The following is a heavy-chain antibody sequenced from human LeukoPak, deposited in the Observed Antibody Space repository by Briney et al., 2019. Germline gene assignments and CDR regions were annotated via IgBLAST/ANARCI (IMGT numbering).Heavy chain of an antibody. D-gene: IGHD2-15*01. CDR1: GGSISSSSYY. Sequence: SETLSLTCTVSGGSISSSSYYWGWIRQPPGKGLEWIGSIYYSGSTYYNPSLKSRVTISVDTSKNQFSLKLSSVTAADTAVYYCARIWLYCSGGSCYNREYYFDYWGQGTWSPSPQ. J-gene: IGHJ4*02. V-gene: IGHV4-39*07. CDR3: ARIWLYCSGGSCYNREYYFDY. CDR2: IYYSGST.